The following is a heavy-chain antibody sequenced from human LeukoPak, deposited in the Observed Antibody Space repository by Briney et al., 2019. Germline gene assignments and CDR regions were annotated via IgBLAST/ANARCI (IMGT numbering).Heavy chain of an antibody. D-gene: IGHD3-10*01. CDR3: ARAGDGDGSGSFPFDY. CDR1: GGSISSSSYY. V-gene: IGHV4-39*07. CDR2: IYYSGST. J-gene: IGHJ4*02. Sequence: PSETLSLTCTVSGGSISSSSYYWGWIRQPPGKGLEWIGSIYYSGSTYYNPSLKSRVTISVDTSKNQFSLKLSSVTAADTAVYYCARAGDGDGSGSFPFDYWGQGTLVTVSS.